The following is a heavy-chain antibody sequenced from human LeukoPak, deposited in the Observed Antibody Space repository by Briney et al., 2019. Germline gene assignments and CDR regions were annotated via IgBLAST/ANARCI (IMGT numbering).Heavy chain of an antibody. Sequence: GRSLRLSCAASGFTFSTYSMNWVRQAPGKGLDWVSYISSTSTIYYADSVKGRFTISRDNAKNSLYLQMNSLRDEDTAVYYCARDKYSGYWGQGTLVTVSS. CDR2: ISSTSTI. V-gene: IGHV3-48*02. D-gene: IGHD1-26*01. CDR3: ARDKYSGY. CDR1: GFTFSTYS. J-gene: IGHJ4*02.